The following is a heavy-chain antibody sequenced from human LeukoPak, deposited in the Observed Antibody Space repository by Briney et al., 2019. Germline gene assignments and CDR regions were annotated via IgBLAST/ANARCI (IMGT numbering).Heavy chain of an antibody. V-gene: IGHV1-46*01. D-gene: IGHD3-3*01. CDR1: GYTFTNNY. CDR2: INPSDGGT. J-gene: IGHJ6*04. Sequence: ASVKVSCKASGYTFTNNYMHWVRQAPGQGGEWMGIINPSDGGTNYAQKLQGRVTLTRDMSTSTVYMELSSLRSEDTAVYYCARDRGITVFGVVMDVWGKGTTVTVSS. CDR3: ARDRGITVFGVVMDV.